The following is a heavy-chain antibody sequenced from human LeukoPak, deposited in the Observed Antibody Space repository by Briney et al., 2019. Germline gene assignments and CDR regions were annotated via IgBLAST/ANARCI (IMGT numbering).Heavy chain of an antibody. Sequence: GRSLRLSCAASGFTFDDYVMHWVRQAPGKGLEWVSGISWNSGSIGYADSVKGRFTISRDNAKNSLYLQMNSLRAEDTALYYCAKNTYDSSGYYRYFDLWGRGTLVTVSS. CDR1: GFTFDDYV. D-gene: IGHD3-22*01. CDR2: ISWNSGSI. V-gene: IGHV3-9*01. J-gene: IGHJ2*01. CDR3: AKNTYDSSGYYRYFDL.